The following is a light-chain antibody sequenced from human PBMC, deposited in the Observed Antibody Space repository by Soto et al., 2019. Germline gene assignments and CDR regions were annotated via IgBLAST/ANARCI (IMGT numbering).Light chain of an antibody. CDR3: SSYAGSNNFV. Sequence: HSVLTQAPSASVSPGQSVTISCTGTSSDVGGYNYVSWYQQHPGKAPKLMIYEVSKRPSGVPDRFSGSKSGNTASLTVSGLQAEDEADYYCSSYAGSNNFVFGTGTKVTVL. CDR2: EVS. J-gene: IGLJ1*01. V-gene: IGLV2-8*01. CDR1: SSDVGGYNY.